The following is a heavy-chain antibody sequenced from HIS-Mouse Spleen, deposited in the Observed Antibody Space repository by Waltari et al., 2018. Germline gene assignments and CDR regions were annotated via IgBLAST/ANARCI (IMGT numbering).Heavy chain of an antibody. CDR2: INPNGGGT. Sequence: QVQLVQSGAEVKKPGASVKVSCKASGYTFTGYYMHWVRQAPGQGLEWMGWINPNGGGTNYAQKFQGRVTMTSETSISTAYMELSRLRSDDTAVYYCARVVLGIAAADAFDIWGQGTMVTVSS. J-gene: IGHJ3*02. CDR3: ARVVLGIAAADAFDI. V-gene: IGHV1-2*02. CDR1: GYTFTGYY. D-gene: IGHD6-13*01.